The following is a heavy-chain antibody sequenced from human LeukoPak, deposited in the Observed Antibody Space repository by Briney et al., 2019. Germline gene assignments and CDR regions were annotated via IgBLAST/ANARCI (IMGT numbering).Heavy chain of an antibody. D-gene: IGHD3-10*01. CDR2: IYTTGMT. V-gene: IGHV4-4*07. CDR1: GGTINSYW. J-gene: IGHJ4*02. Sequence: PAGSLSLSCSAPGGTINSYWMSWIRQPPGKGLEFVGRIYTTGMTNYNASLKSRFSISSDNAKNQFSLELRSVTAADTAVYYCARAGYIISSYRFDYWGQGALVTVSS. CDR3: ARAGYIISSYRFDY.